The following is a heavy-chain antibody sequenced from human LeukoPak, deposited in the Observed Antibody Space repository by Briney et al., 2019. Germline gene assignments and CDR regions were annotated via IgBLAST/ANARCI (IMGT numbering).Heavy chain of an antibody. CDR2: IYSDNT. D-gene: IGHD4/OR15-4a*01. CDR1: GFTVSSNS. V-gene: IGHV3-53*01. J-gene: IGHJ4*02. CDR3: ARRAGAYSHPYDY. Sequence: GSLRLSCTVSGFTVSSNSMSWVRQAPGKGLEWVSFIYSDNTHYSDSVKGRFAISRDNSKNTLYLQMNSLRAEDTAVYYCARRAGAYSHPYDYWGQGTLVTVSS.